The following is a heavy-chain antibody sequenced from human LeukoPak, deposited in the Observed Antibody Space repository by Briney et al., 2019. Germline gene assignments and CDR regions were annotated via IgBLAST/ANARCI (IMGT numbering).Heavy chain of an antibody. CDR2: ISSSSTSM. Sequence: PGGSLRLSCAASGFSFSSHSMNWVRQAPGKGLEWVSAISSSSTSMKQRDSVKGRFTTYRDNAKSSVYLEMSDLRVEDTAVYYCAKVGTGNQYGSGDFDLWGQGSLVTVSS. J-gene: IGHJ4*02. CDR1: GFSFSSHS. D-gene: IGHD3-10*01. CDR3: AKVGTGNQYGSGDFDL. V-gene: IGHV3-21*06.